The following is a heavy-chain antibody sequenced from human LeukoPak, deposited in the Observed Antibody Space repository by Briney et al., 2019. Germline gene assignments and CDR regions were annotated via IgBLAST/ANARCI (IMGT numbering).Heavy chain of an antibody. CDR2: ISWNSGSI. V-gene: IGHV3-9*01. CDR1: GFTFSSYA. CDR3: AKDRDFWSGYYDY. J-gene: IGHJ4*02. Sequence: GGSLRLSCAASGFTFSSYAMHWVRQAPGKGLEWVSGISWNSGSIGYADSVKGRFTISRDNAKNSLYLQMNSLRAEDAALYYCAKDRDFWSGYYDYWGQGTLVTVSS. D-gene: IGHD3-3*01.